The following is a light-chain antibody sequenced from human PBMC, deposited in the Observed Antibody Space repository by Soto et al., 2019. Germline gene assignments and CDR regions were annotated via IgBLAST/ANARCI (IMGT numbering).Light chain of an antibody. CDR1: NSDIGGYNY. CDR3: SSYTSRSTLGV. J-gene: IGLJ2*01. V-gene: IGLV2-14*03. CDR2: DVS. Sequence: QSALTQPASVSGSPGQSITISCTGTNSDIGGYNYVSWYQQHPGKAPKLMIYDVSNRPSGVSYRFSGSKSGNKASLTISGLQAEDVADYYCSSYTSRSTLGVFGGGTKLTVL.